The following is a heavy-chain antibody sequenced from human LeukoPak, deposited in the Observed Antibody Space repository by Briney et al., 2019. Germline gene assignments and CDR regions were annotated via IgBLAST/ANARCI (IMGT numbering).Heavy chain of an antibody. CDR1: GGSFSGYY. Sequence: PSETLSLTCAVYGGSFSGYYWSWIRQPPGKGLEWIGSIYYSGTTYYNPSLKSRVTISVDTSKNQFSLKLSSVTAADTAVYFCARDRDGYNIVYFDYWGQGTLVTVSS. J-gene: IGHJ4*02. CDR2: IYYSGTT. CDR3: ARDRDGYNIVYFDY. V-gene: IGHV4-34*01. D-gene: IGHD5-12*01.